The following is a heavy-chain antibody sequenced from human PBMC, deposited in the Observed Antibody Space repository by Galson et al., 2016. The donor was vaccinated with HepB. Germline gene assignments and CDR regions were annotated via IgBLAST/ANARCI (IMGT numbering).Heavy chain of an antibody. CDR1: GFTFSNAW. J-gene: IGHJ4*02. CDR3: STVSTTMLVSGFDC. V-gene: IGHV3-15*01. Sequence: SLRLSCAASGFTFSNAWMSWVRQAPGKGLEWVGRIKSKTDGGTPDYIAPVKGRFTISRDDSKNTLYLQMNSLTTEDTAVYYCSTVSTTMLVSGFDCWGQGTLVTVSS. CDR2: IKSKTDGGTP. D-gene: IGHD4-17*01.